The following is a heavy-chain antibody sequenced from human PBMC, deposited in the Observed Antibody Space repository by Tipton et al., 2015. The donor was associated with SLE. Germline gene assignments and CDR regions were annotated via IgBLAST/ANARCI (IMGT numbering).Heavy chain of an antibody. Sequence: LRLSCTVSGGSISSGGYYWSWIRQHPGKGLEWIGYIYYSGSTNYNPSLKSRVTISVDTSKNQFSLKLSSVTAADTAVYYCARGIAAADGYWGQGTLVTVSS. V-gene: IGHV4-61*08. D-gene: IGHD6-13*01. CDR3: ARGIAAADGY. CDR2: IYYSGST. CDR1: GGSISSGGYY. J-gene: IGHJ4*02.